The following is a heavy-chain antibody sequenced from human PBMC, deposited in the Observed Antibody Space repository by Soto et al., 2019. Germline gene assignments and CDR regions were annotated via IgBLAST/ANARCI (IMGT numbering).Heavy chain of an antibody. J-gene: IGHJ4*02. CDR1: GGSISSYY. V-gene: IGHV4-59*01. CDR3: ARGSSYSLY. D-gene: IGHD2-15*01. Sequence: QVQLQESGPGLVKPSETLSLTCTVSGGSISSYYWSWIRQPPGKGLEWIGDIYYSGSTNYNPSLKSRVTISVDTSKNQFSLKVSSVTAADTAVYYCARGSSYSLYWGQGTLVTVSS. CDR2: IYYSGST.